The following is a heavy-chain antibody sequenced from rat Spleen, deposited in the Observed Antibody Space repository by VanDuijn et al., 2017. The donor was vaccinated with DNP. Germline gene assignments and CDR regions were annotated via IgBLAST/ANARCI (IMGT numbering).Heavy chain of an antibody. CDR3: ARRVYGGYLDY. CDR1: GFTFSDYA. D-gene: IGHD1-11*01. Sequence: EVQLVESGGGLVQPGNSLKLSCAASGFTFSDYAMAWVRQAPKKGLEWVVTINYDGGSTYYRDSLKGRFTVSGDNAKSTLYLQMDSLRSEDTATYYCARRVYGGYLDYWGQGTLVTVSS. CDR2: INYDGGST. V-gene: IGHV5-17*01. J-gene: IGHJ3*01.